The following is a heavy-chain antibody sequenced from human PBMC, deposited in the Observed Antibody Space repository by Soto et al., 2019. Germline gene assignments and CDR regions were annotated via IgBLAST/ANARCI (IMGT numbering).Heavy chain of an antibody. Sequence: VASVKVSCKVSGYTLTELSMHWVRQAPGKGLEWMGGFDPEDGETIYAQKFQGRVTMTEDTSTDTAYMELSSLRSEDTAVYYCATDFWSFGEFSDYWGQGTLVTVSS. J-gene: IGHJ4*02. CDR2: FDPEDGET. V-gene: IGHV1-24*01. CDR3: ATDFWSFGEFSDY. D-gene: IGHD3-10*01. CDR1: GYTLTELS.